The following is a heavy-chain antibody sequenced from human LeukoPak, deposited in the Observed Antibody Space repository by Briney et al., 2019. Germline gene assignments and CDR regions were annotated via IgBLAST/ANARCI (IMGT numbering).Heavy chain of an antibody. CDR3: ARDGGSRTADY. CDR1: GFTFSSYA. J-gene: IGHJ4*02. V-gene: IGHV3-30*04. D-gene: IGHD1-26*01. Sequence: PGRSLRLSCAASGFTFSSYAMHWVRQAPGKGLEWVAVISYDGSNKYYADSVKGRFTISRDNSKNTLYLQMNSLRAEDTAVYYCARDGGSRTADYWGQGTLVTVSS. CDR2: ISYDGSNK.